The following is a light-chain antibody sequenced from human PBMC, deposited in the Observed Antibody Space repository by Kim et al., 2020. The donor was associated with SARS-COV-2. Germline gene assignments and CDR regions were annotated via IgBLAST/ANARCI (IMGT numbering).Light chain of an antibody. Sequence: EIVLTQSPGTMSLSPGETATLSCKASQTISSRHLAWYQHKPGQAPRLLIHGASNRATGIPDRFNGRGSGTDFTLTISSLEPDDFSVYYCQQYLTSPHTFGQGTKLEIK. CDR1: QTISSRH. CDR2: GAS. V-gene: IGKV3-20*01. J-gene: IGKJ2*01. CDR3: QQYLTSPHT.